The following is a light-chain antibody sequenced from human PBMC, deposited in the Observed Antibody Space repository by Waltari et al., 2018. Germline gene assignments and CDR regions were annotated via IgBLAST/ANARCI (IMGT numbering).Light chain of an antibody. V-gene: IGKV1-12*01. Sequence: DIQMTQSPSSVSASVGDRLTITCRQSQPSSNWLAWDQQKPGTAPKLLIYAASNLQSGVPSRFSGSGSGTYFTLTIRSLKPEDFATYYCHQANSFPVTFGRGTKVEIK. CDR3: HQANSFPVT. J-gene: IGKJ4*01. CDR2: AAS. CDR1: QPSSNW.